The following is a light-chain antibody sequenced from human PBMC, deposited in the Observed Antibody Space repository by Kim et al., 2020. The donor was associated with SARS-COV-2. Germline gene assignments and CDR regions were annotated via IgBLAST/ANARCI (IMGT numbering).Light chain of an antibody. CDR1: QSVSSSY. V-gene: IGKV3-20*01. Sequence: EIVLTQSPGTLSLSPGERATLSCRASQSVSSSYLAWYQQRPGQAPRLLIYGASSRATGIPDRFSGSGSGTDFTLTISRLEPEDFAVYYCQQYTTSPPYTVGQGTKLDI. J-gene: IGKJ2*01. CDR2: GAS. CDR3: QQYTTSPPYT.